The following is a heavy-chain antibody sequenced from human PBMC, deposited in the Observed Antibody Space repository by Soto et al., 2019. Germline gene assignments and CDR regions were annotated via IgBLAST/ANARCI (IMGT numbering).Heavy chain of an antibody. J-gene: IGHJ6*02. V-gene: IGHV4-30-4*01. Sequence: PSETLSLTHTVSGGSISRGDYYWSWLRQPPGKGLEWIGYIYYSGSTYYNPSLKSRVTISVDTSKNQFSLKLSSVTAADTAVYYCARASFGVVRNGMDVWGQGTTVT. CDR3: ARASFGVVRNGMDV. D-gene: IGHD3-3*01. CDR1: GGSISRGDYY. CDR2: IYYSGST.